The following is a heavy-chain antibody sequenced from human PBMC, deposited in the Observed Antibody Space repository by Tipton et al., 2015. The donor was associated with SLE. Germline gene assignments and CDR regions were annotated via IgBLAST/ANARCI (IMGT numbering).Heavy chain of an antibody. Sequence: LRLSCAASGFTFSSYAMSWIRQLPGKGLEWIGYIYYSGSTSYNPSLKSRVTISVDTSKNQFSLKLSSVTAADTAVYYCARAVFYDDWSSYYGTPSLAYFDYWGHGTLVIVSS. V-gene: IGHV4-59*12. D-gene: IGHD3-3*01. CDR3: ARAVFYDDWSSYYGTPSLAYFDY. J-gene: IGHJ4*01. CDR2: IYYSGST. CDR1: GFTFSSYA.